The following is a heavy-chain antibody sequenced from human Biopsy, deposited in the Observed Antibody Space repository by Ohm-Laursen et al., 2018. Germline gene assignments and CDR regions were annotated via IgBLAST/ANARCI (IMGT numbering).Heavy chain of an antibody. CDR2: ISNSGNT. CDR1: GDSINSSY. V-gene: IGHV4-59*08. D-gene: IGHD2-15*01. Sequence: GTLSLTCTVSGDSINSSYWSWIRQPPGKGLEWVGFISNSGNTNYNPSLKSRVTISVDTSKNQISLKLGSVTVADTAVFYCARRGSGGRSFDYWGQGSLVTVSS. CDR3: ARRGSGGRSFDY. J-gene: IGHJ4*02.